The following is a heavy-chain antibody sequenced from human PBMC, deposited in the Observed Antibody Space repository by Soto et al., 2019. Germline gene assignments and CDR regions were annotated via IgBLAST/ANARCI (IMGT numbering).Heavy chain of an antibody. V-gene: IGHV1-69*13. CDR1: GGTFSSYA. D-gene: IGHD3-10*01. CDR2: IIPIFGAT. Sequence: SVKVSCKASGGTFSSYAISWVRQAPGQGLEWMGGIIPIFGATNYAQKFQGRVTITADESTSTAYMELSSLRSEDTAVYYCATDEYYYGSGSSGGMDVWGQGTTVTVSS. J-gene: IGHJ6*02. CDR3: ATDEYYYGSGSSGGMDV.